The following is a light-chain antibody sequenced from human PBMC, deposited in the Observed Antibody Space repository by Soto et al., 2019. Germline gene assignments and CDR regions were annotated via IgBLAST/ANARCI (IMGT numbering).Light chain of an antibody. CDR2: ENN. CDR3: GTWDSSLSAVV. Sequence: QSVLTQPPSVSAAPAQKVTISCSGSSSNIGNNYVSWYQQLPGTAPKLLIYENNKRPSGIPDRFSGSKSGTSATLGIAGLQTGDEADHYCGTWDSSLSAVVFGGGTKVTVL. J-gene: IGLJ2*01. V-gene: IGLV1-51*02. CDR1: SSNIGNNY.